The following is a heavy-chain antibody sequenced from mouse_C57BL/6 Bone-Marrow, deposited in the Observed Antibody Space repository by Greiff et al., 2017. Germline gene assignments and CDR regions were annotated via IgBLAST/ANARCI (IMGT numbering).Heavy chain of an antibody. CDR2: INPSNGGT. CDR1: GYTFTSYW. Sequence: QVQLQQPGTELVKPGASVKLSCKASGYTFTSYWMHWVKQRPGQGLEWIGNINPSNGGTNYNEKFKSKATLTADKSSSTAYMLLSILTSEDSAVYYCARSGYYGPFAYWGQGTLVTVSA. V-gene: IGHV1-53*01. D-gene: IGHD1-1*01. J-gene: IGHJ3*01. CDR3: ARSGYYGPFAY.